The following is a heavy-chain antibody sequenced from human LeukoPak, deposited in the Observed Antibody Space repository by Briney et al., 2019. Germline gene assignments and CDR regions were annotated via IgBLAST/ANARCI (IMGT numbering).Heavy chain of an antibody. Sequence: SDTLSLTCTVSGYSITSDYYWGWIRQSPGKGLEWIGSIYHSGVTYFNPSLKSRITLSIDTSKNQFSLQLSSVTAADTALYYCVRSGPYIKEGFDYWGQGTRVTVSS. J-gene: IGHJ4*01. V-gene: IGHV4-38-2*02. CDR3: VRSGPYIKEGFDY. CDR1: GYSITSDYY. D-gene: IGHD1-26*01. CDR2: IYHSGVT.